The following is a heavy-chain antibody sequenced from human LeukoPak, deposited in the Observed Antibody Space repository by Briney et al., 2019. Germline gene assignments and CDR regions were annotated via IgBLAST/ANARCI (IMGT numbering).Heavy chain of an antibody. Sequence: ASVKVSCKASGYTFTGYYMHWVRQAPGQGLEWMGRINPNSGGTNYAQKFQGRVTMTRDTSISTAYMELSRLRSDDTAVYYCARGPPSSPYYYDCSGYYPFDYWGQGTLVTVSS. D-gene: IGHD3-22*01. CDR2: INPNSGGT. CDR1: GYTFTGYY. CDR3: ARGPPSSPYYYDCSGYYPFDY. J-gene: IGHJ4*02. V-gene: IGHV1-2*06.